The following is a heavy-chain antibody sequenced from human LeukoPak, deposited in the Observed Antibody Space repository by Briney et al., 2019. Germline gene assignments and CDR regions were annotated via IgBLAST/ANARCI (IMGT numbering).Heavy chain of an antibody. V-gene: IGHV3-48*03. D-gene: IGHD3-10*02. Sequence: GGSLRLSCAASGFTFSSYEMNWVRQAPGKGLEWVSYISSSGSTIYYADSVKGRFTISRDNAKNSLYLQMNSLRAEDTAVYYCAELGITMIGGVWGKGTTVTSSS. CDR2: ISSSGSTI. CDR1: GFTFSSYE. CDR3: AELGITMIGGV. J-gene: IGHJ6*04.